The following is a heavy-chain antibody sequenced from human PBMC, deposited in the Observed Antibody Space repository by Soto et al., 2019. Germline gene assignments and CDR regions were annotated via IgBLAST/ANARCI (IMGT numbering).Heavy chain of an antibody. CDR2: ISAFNGNT. Sequence: ASVKVSCKASGYTFSSYGISWVRQAPGQGLEWMGWISAFNGNTNYTQKLQGRVSMTTDTSTSTAYMELRSLRSDDTAVYYCARDLRGAGLPRLYYYMGVWGTGTTVTVSS. J-gene: IGHJ6*03. CDR3: ARDLRGAGLPRLYYYMGV. CDR1: GYTFSSYG. D-gene: IGHD2-2*02. V-gene: IGHV1-18*01.